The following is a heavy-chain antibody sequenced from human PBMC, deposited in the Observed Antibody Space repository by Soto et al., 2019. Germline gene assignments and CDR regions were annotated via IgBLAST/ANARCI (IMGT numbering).Heavy chain of an antibody. Sequence: GASVKVSCKASGYTFTSYGISWVRQAPGQGLEWMGWISAYNGNTNYAQKLQGRVTMTTDTSTSTAYMELRSLRSDDTAVYYCARGGYSGYDPPYYYGMDVWGQGTTVTVSS. D-gene: IGHD5-12*01. J-gene: IGHJ6*02. V-gene: IGHV1-18*04. CDR1: GYTFTSYG. CDR2: ISAYNGNT. CDR3: ARGGYSGYDPPYYYGMDV.